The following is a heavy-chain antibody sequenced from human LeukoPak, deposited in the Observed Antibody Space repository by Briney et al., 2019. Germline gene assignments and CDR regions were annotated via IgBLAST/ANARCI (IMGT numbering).Heavy chain of an antibody. CDR2: ISYDGSNK. D-gene: IGHD3-16*01. Sequence: GGSLRLSCAASGFTFSSYAMHWVRQAPGKGLEWVAVISYDGSNKYYADSVKGRFTISRDNSKNTLYLQMNSLRAEDTAVYYCARAPTGQRLGDYYYMDVWGKGTTVTVSS. V-gene: IGHV3-30-3*01. J-gene: IGHJ6*03. CDR3: ARAPTGQRLGDYYYMDV. CDR1: GFTFSSYA.